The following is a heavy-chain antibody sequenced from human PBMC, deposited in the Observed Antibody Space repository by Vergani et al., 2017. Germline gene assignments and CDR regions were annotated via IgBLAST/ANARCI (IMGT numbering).Heavy chain of an antibody. CDR1: GFTVSSNY. CDR3: ARGREKYSYGYNYYYGMDV. J-gene: IGHJ6*02. Sequence: EVQLVESGGGLVKPGGSLRLSCAASGFTVSSNYMSWVRQAPGKGLEWVSVIYSGGSTYYADSVKGRFTISRDNSKNTLYLQMNSLRAEDTAVYYCARGREKYSYGYNYYYGMDVWGQGTTVTVSS. CDR2: IYSGGST. V-gene: IGHV3-53*01. D-gene: IGHD5-18*01.